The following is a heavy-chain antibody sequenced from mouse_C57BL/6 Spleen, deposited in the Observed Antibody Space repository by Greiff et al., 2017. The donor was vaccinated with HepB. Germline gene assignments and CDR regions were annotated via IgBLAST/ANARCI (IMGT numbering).Heavy chain of an antibody. J-gene: IGHJ4*01. Sequence: QVQLKQSGPELVKPGASVKISCKASGYAFSSSWMNWVKQRPGKGLEWIGRIYPGDGDTNYNGKFKGKATLTADKSSSTAYMQLRSLTSEDSSVYFCARIYYYGSSYYAMDYWGQGTSVTVSS. V-gene: IGHV1-82*01. CDR1: GYAFSSSW. D-gene: IGHD1-1*01. CDR3: ARIYYYGSSYYAMDY. CDR2: IYPGDGDT.